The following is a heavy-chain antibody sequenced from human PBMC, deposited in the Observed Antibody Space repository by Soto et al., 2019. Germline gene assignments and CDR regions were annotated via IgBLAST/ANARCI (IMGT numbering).Heavy chain of an antibody. V-gene: IGHV3-23*01. D-gene: IGHD5-12*01. J-gene: IGHJ4*02. CDR2: ISGSGGST. CDR3: AKVGPPGYRELTYFDY. Sequence: PGGSLRLSCAASGFTFSSYAMSWVRQAPGKGLEWVSAISGSGGSTYYADSVKGRFTISRDNSKNTLYLQMNSLRAEDTAVYYCAKVGPPGYRELTYFDYWGQGTLVTVSS. CDR1: GFTFSSYA.